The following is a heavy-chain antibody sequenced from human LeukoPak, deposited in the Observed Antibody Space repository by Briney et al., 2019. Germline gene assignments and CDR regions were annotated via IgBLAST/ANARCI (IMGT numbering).Heavy chain of an antibody. V-gene: IGHV3-33*08. D-gene: IGHD6-6*01. CDR2: IWYDGSNK. CDR1: GFTFSSYA. J-gene: IGHJ4*02. CDR3: ARAAARVYYFDY. Sequence: GGSLRLSCAASGFTFSSYAMHWVRQAPGKGLEWVAVIWYDGSNKYYADSVKGRFTISRDNSKNTLYLQMNSLRAEDTAVYYCARAAARVYYFDYWGQGTLVTVSS.